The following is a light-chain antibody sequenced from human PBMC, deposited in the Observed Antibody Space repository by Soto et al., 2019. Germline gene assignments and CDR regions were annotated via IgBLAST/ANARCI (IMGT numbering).Light chain of an antibody. V-gene: IGKV3-15*01. J-gene: IGKJ5*01. CDR3: QQYNNWPLT. Sequence: EIVMTQSPATLSVSPGERATLSCRASQSVSSNLAWYQQKPGQAPRLLIYGASTRATGIPARFSGSGSGTEFTLTISSLQSEDFAVYYRQQYNNWPLTFGQGTQREIK. CDR1: QSVSSN. CDR2: GAS.